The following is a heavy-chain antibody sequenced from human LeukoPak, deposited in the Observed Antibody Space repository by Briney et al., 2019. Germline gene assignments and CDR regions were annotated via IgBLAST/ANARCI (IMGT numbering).Heavy chain of an antibody. CDR3: ARGPYSYGSSGAFDI. CDR1: GGSISSYY. J-gene: IGHJ3*02. Sequence: SETLSLTCTVYGGSISSYYWSWIRQPAGKGLEWIGRIYTSGSTDYNPSLKSRVTMSVDTSKNQFSLKLSSVTAADTAVYYCARGPYSYGSSGAFDIWGEGTMVTVPS. CDR2: IYTSGST. D-gene: IGHD3-22*01. V-gene: IGHV4-59*10.